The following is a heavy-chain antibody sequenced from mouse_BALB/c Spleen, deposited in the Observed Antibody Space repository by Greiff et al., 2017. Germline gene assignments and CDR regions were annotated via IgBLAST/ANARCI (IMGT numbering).Heavy chain of an antibody. V-gene: IGHV5-9-3*01. CDR2: ISSGGSYT. CDR3: AREEQNYFDY. Sequence: EVQGVESGGGLVKPGGSLKLSCAASGFTFSSYAMSWVRQTPEKRLEWVATISSGGSYTYYPDSVKGRFTISRDNAKNTLYLQMSSLRSEDTAMYYCAREEQNYFDYWGQGTTLTVSS. CDR1: GFTFSSYA. J-gene: IGHJ2*01.